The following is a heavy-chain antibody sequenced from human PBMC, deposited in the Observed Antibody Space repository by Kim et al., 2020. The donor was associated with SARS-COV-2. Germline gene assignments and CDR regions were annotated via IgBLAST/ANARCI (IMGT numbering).Heavy chain of an antibody. J-gene: IGHJ4*02. CDR2: ISASGDTT. Sequence: GGSLRLSCAASGLTFSTYAMKWVRLAPGKGLEWVSAISASGDTTYYADSVKGRFTISRDNSKNTVYLQMNSLRADETAVYYCARDYGGSAYWGQGTLVTVSS. V-gene: IGHV3-23*01. CDR3: ARDYGGSAY. CDR1: GLTFSTYA. D-gene: IGHD4-17*01.